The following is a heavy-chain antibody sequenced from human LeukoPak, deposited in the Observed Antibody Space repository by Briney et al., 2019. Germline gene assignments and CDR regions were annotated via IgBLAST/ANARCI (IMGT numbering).Heavy chain of an antibody. V-gene: IGHV4-34*01. J-gene: IGHJ4*02. CDR2: INHSGST. D-gene: IGHD6-6*01. CDR3: ARDPWQLVPLYYFDY. Sequence: SLRLSCAASGFTFSSYAISWVRQAQGKALELIGEINHSGSTNYNPSLKSRVTISVDASKNQFSLKLSSVTAEDTAVYYCARDPWQLVPLYYFDYWGQGTLVTVSS. CDR1: GFTFSSYA.